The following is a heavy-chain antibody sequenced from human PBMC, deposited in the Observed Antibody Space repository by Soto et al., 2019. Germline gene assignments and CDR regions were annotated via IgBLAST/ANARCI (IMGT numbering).Heavy chain of an antibody. D-gene: IGHD3-16*01. CDR3: TRPLGRRDAFDV. CDR2: IKHDGREK. V-gene: IGHV3-7*01. J-gene: IGHJ3*01. Sequence: EVQLVESGGDLVQPGGSLRLSCAASGFTFSNYWMAWVRQAPGKGLEWVASIKHDGREKYYVDSVKGRFTVSRDNAKNSLSLQMNSLPAEDTAVYYCTRPLGRRDAFDVGGQGTMVTVSS. CDR1: GFTFSNYW.